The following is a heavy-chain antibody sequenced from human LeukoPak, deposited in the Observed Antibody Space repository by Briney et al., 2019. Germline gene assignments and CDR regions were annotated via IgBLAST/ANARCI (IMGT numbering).Heavy chain of an antibody. Sequence: VASVKVSCKASGYTFTGYYMHWVRQAPGQGLEWMGWINPNSGGTNYAQKFQGRVTMTRDTSISTAYMELSSLRSEDTAVYYCARGWGPPRVVTPGIDYWGQGTLVTVSS. V-gene: IGHV1-2*02. D-gene: IGHD4-23*01. CDR1: GYTFTGYY. CDR3: ARGWGPPRVVTPGIDY. CDR2: INPNSGGT. J-gene: IGHJ4*02.